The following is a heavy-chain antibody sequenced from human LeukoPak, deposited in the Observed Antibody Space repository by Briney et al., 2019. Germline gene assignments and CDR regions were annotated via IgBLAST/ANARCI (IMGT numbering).Heavy chain of an antibody. V-gene: IGHV3-48*03. CDR2: ITISGHTK. CDR3: ARGDPHADL. Sequence: AGSLRLSCTASGFALSTYEMNWVRQAPGKGLEWIADITISGHTKNYADSVKGRFTISRDNARTSLYMQMNSLRDEDTGVYYCARGDPHADLWGQGTLVTVSS. CDR1: GFALSTYE. J-gene: IGHJ5*02.